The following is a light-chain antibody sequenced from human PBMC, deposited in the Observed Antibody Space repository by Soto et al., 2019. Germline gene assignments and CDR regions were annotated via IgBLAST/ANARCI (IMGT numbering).Light chain of an antibody. CDR3: QQRSNWPGT. V-gene: IGKV3-11*01. J-gene: IGKJ2*01. CDR1: QSVSSY. Sequence: EIVLTQSPATLSLSPGERATLSCRASQSVSSYLAWYQQKPGQAPRLLIYDASNRATGIPARFSGSGSGTDFTRTISSLEPEDFGVYYGQQRSNWPGTVGQGAKVEIK. CDR2: DAS.